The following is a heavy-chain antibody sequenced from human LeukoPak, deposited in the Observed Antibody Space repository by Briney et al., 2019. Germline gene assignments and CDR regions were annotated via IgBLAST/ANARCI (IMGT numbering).Heavy chain of an antibody. V-gene: IGHV4-30-4*01. J-gene: IGHJ5*02. Sequence: KSSETLSLTCTVSGGSISSGDYYWRWLRQPPGKGLEWIAYMYYSGSTYYNPSLKSRVTMSADTSKNQLSLKLSSVTAADTALYSCARPYYYDSRIDPWGQGILVTVSS. CDR3: ARPYYYDSRIDP. CDR1: GGSISSGDYY. D-gene: IGHD3-22*01. CDR2: MYYSGST.